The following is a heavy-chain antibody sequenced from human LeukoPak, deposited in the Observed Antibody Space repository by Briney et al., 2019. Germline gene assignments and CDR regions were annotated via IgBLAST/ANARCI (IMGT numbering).Heavy chain of an antibody. D-gene: IGHD5-24*01. CDR1: GYTFTGYY. CDR2: INPNSGGT. V-gene: IGHV1-2*02. Sequence: ASVKVSCKASGYTFTGYYMQWVRQAPGQGLEWMGWINPNSGGTNYAQKFQGRVAMTRDTSISTAYMELSRLRSDDTAVYYCARGDWRDGYNYYYFDYWGQGTLVTVSS. J-gene: IGHJ4*02. CDR3: ARGDWRDGYNYYYFDY.